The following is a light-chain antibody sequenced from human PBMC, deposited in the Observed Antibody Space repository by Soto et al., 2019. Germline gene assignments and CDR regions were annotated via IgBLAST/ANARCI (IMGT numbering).Light chain of an antibody. J-gene: IGLJ2*01. Sequence: QSALTQPASVSGSPGQSITISCTGPSSDVGTYDLVSWYQQHPGKAPKLMIYEGTKRPSGVSNRFSGSKSGNTASLTISGLEAEDEADYYCCSYVGGSTFFVVFGGGTKVTVL. CDR1: SSDVGTYDL. V-gene: IGLV2-23*03. CDR3: CSYVGGSTFFVV. CDR2: EGT.